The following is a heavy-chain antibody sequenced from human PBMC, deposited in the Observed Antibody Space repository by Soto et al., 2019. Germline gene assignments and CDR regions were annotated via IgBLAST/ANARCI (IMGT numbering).Heavy chain of an antibody. Sequence: SETLSLTCTVSGVSISRGGHYWSWLRQTPGKGLEWVGYIQVSGDTFYNPSLEGRVSMSVDTSNNQFSLDLTSVTAADTTVYYCVRDTSWSRPYWGQGTLVTVSS. CDR3: VRDTSWSRPY. CDR1: GVSISRGGHY. CDR2: IQVSGDT. J-gene: IGHJ4*02. V-gene: IGHV4-30-4*01. D-gene: IGHD2-15*01.